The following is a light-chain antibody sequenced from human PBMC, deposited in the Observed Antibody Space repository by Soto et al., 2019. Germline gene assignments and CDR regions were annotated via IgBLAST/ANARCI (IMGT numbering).Light chain of an antibody. J-gene: IGKJ1*01. Sequence: DIQMTQSPSSLSASVGDRVTITCRGSQGISNYLAWYQQKPRKVPKVLIYAASTLQSGVPSRFSGSGSGTAFTLTISSLQPEDVATYYCQKYNSAPRTFGQGTKVDIK. CDR2: AAS. V-gene: IGKV1-27*01. CDR1: QGISNY. CDR3: QKYNSAPRT.